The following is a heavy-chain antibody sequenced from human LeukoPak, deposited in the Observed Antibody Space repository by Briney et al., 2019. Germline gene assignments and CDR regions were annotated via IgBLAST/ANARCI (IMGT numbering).Heavy chain of an antibody. CDR2: IYYSGST. Sequence: SETLSLTCTVSGGSISSYYWSWIRQPPGKGLEWIGYIYYSGSTNYNPSLKSRVTISVDTSKNQFSLKLSSVTAADTAVYYCARVFSGWTGDGFDIWGQGTMVTVSS. CDR3: ARVFSGWTGDGFDI. CDR1: GGSISSYY. V-gene: IGHV4-59*01. D-gene: IGHD6-19*01. J-gene: IGHJ3*02.